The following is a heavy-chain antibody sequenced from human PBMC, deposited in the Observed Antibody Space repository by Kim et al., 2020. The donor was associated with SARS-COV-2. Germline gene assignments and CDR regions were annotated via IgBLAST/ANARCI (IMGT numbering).Heavy chain of an antibody. V-gene: IGHV3-23*01. Sequence: GGSLRLSCAASGFTFSNYGMSWVRQAPGKGLQWVSAVTGSGATTYYADSVKGRFTISRDNSKNTLYLQMNSLRAEDTALYFCAKMQGYFDYWGQGTLVTVSS. CDR3: AKMQGYFDY. CDR2: VTGSGATT. CDR1: GFTFSNYG. J-gene: IGHJ4*02.